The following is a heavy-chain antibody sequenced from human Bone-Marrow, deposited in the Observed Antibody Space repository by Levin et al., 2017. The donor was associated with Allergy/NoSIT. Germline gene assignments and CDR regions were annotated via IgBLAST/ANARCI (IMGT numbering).Heavy chain of an antibody. D-gene: IGHD3-10*01. CDR2: VSHSGST. CDR3: ATYYYGSGRKFQP. J-gene: IGHJ1*01. V-gene: IGHV4-34*01. CDR1: GGPFSGYY. Sequence: SETLSLTCAVYGGPFSGYYWGWYRQSPGKGLEWIGEVSHSGSTKYNPSLESRVTISVDTSENQFSLKMNSVTAADTAVYYCATYYYGSGRKFQPWGQGTLVTVSS.